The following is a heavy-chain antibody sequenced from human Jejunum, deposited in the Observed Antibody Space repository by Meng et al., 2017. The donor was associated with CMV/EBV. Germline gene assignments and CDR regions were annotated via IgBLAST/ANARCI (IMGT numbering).Heavy chain of an antibody. CDR3: AKQGYRNDPDY. CDR1: GIRFTSLA. Sequence: SGIRFTSLAWTGGRQEPGKGREWVSTERATGATTNEADSVKGRCTIYRDNSSNTLYLQRNSRRVDETALYYWAKQGYRNDPDYWGQGALVTVSS. D-gene: IGHD1-1*01. CDR2: ERATGATT. V-gene: IGHV3-23*01. J-gene: IGHJ4*02.